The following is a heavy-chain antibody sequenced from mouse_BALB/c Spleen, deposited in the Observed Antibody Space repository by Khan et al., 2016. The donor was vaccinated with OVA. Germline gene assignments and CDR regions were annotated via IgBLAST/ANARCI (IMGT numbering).Heavy chain of an antibody. CDR2: INPNTGYT. V-gene: IGHV1-7*01. J-gene: IGHJ2*01. CDR3: SRSTGTDY. Sequence: QVQLQQSGAELAKPGASVKMSCKASGYTFTSYWMHWVKQWPGQGLEWIGYINPNTGYTVYNQKFEDKATLAAEKSSSKAYMQLSSLTSEDSAVYYCSRSTGTDYWGQGTTLTVSS. CDR1: GYTFTSYW. D-gene: IGHD4-1*01.